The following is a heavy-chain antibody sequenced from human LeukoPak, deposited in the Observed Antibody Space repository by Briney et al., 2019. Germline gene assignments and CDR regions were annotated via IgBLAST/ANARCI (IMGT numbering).Heavy chain of an antibody. D-gene: IGHD6-6*01. V-gene: IGHV1-69*13. CDR2: IIPIFGTA. J-gene: IGHJ6*03. CDR1: GGTFSSYA. Sequence: SVKVSCKASGGTFSSYAISWVRQAPGQGLEWMGGIIPIFGTANYAQKFQGRVTITADESTSTAYMELSSLRSEDTAVYYCARGPSIAARPFYYYMDVWGKGTTVTVSS. CDR3: ARGPSIAARPFYYYMDV.